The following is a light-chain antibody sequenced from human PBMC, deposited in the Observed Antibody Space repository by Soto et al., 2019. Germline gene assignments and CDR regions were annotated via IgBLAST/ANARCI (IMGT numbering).Light chain of an antibody. V-gene: IGKV3-20*01. CDR3: QQYGSSPGFT. CDR2: GAS. Sequence: EIVLTQSPGPLSLSPGERAPFSCRASQGVRRSNLAWYQQKPGQAPRLLIYGASSRATGIPDRFSGSGSGTDFTLTISRLEPEDFAVYYCQQYGSSPGFTFGPGTKVDIK. J-gene: IGKJ3*01. CDR1: QGVRRSN.